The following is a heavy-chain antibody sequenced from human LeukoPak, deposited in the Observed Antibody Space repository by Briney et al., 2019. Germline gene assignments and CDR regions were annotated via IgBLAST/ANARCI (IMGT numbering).Heavy chain of an antibody. CDR2: INREGSST. J-gene: IGHJ5*02. Sequence: GGSLRLFCAASGFAFSSYWVHWVRQAPGKGLVVVSRINREGSSTDYADSVKGRFTISRDNAKNTLYLQMNSLRAEDTAVYYCARVLAVAGSSILRSWGQGTLVTVSS. V-gene: IGHV3-74*01. CDR1: GFAFSSYW. CDR3: ARVLAVAGSSILRS. D-gene: IGHD6-13*01.